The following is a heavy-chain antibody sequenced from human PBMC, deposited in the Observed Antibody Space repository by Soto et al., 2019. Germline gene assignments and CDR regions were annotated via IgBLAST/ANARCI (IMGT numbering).Heavy chain of an antibody. CDR3: ARDQLEWNWFDP. CDR2: IYHSGST. CDR1: GGSISSGGYS. Sequence: QLQLQESGSGLVRPSQTLSLTCAVSGGSISSGGYSWNWIRQPPGKGLEWIGYIYHSGSTLYNPSLKSRVTISVDKSKSQFSLRLGSVTAADTAVYYCARDQLEWNWFDPWGQGTLVTVSS. J-gene: IGHJ5*02. V-gene: IGHV4-30-2*01. D-gene: IGHD3-3*01.